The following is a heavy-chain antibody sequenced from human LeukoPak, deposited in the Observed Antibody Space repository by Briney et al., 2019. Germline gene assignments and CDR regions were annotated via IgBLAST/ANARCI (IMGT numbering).Heavy chain of an antibody. CDR1: GGSFSGYY. CDR3: ARGRPLYYYGSGSYYSLFDY. J-gene: IGHJ4*02. Sequence: PSETLSLTCAVYGGSFSGYYWSWIRQPPGKGLEWIGEINHSGSTNYNPSLKSRVTISVDTSKNQFSLKLSSVTAADTAVYYCARGRPLYYYGSGSYYSLFDYWGQGTLVTVSS. D-gene: IGHD3-10*01. CDR2: INHSGST. V-gene: IGHV4-34*01.